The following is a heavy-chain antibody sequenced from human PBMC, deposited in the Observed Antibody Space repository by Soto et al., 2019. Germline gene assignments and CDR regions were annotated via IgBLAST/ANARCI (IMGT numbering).Heavy chain of an antibody. V-gene: IGHV1-18*01. J-gene: IGHJ6*03. CDR2: ISPYNGNT. CDR1: GYTFSSYA. Sequence: ASVNVSCKASGYTFSSYAISWVRQAPGQGLEWMGWISPYNGNTNYAQNLQGRVTMTTDTSTTTAYMELRSLRSDDTAVYYCARGTTVTTTPTYYYMDVWGIGTTVTVSS. D-gene: IGHD4-4*01. CDR3: ARGTTVTTTPTYYYMDV.